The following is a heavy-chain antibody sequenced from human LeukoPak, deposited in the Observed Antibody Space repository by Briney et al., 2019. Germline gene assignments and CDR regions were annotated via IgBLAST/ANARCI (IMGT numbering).Heavy chain of an antibody. D-gene: IGHD6-19*01. CDR2: LIPIYGTV. CDR1: GGTFTTFT. J-gene: IGHJ4*02. CDR3: ARGRAYGYSTVWDFDY. Sequence: GASVKVSCKASGGTFTTFTISWVRQAPGQGLEWMGGLIPIYGTVNYAQKFQGSVTITTDESTRTAYLELRSLRSDDTAVYYCARGRAYGYSTVWDFDYWGQGTLVTVSS. V-gene: IGHV1-69*05.